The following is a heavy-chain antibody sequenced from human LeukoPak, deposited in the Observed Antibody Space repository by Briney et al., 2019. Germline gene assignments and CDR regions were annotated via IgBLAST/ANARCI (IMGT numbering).Heavy chain of an antibody. CDR2: INPNSGGT. CDR3: ATGGEIFGVVIPYFDY. Sequence: ASVKVSCKASGYTFTGYYMHWVRQAPGQGLEWMGWINPNSGGTNYAQKFQGRVTMTRDTSISTAYMELSSLRSEDTAVYYCATGGEIFGVVIPYFDYWGQGTLVTVSS. V-gene: IGHV1-2*02. D-gene: IGHD3-3*01. CDR1: GYTFTGYY. J-gene: IGHJ4*02.